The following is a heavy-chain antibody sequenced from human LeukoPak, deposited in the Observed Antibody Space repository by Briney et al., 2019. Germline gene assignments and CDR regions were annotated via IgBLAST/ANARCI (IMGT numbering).Heavy chain of an antibody. V-gene: IGHV3-53*05. Sequence: GGSLRLSCAASGFTVSSNYMSWVRQAPGKGLEWVSVIYSGGSTYYADSVKGRLTISRDNSKNTLYLQMNSLRGEDTAVYYCARGAAGVQLERSNWFDPWGQGTLITVSS. CDR3: ARGAAGVQLERSNWFDP. D-gene: IGHD1-1*01. CDR1: GFTVSSNY. CDR2: IYSGGST. J-gene: IGHJ5*02.